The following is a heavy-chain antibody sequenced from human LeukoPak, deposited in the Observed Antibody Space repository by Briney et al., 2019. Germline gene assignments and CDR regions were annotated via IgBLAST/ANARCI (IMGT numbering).Heavy chain of an antibody. CDR2: IAHEGTVK. J-gene: IGHJ5*02. Sequence: PWRSLRLSCAASGFIFRNYGMQWVRQAPGKGLEWVAVIAHEGTVKYYRDSVKGRFTISRDNSKNTLSLQMNSLRGEDTAVYYCAKEGSEFASSWFDHWGQGDMVTVSS. CDR1: GFIFRNYG. CDR3: AKEGSEFASSWFDH. V-gene: IGHV3-30*18. D-gene: IGHD3-10*01.